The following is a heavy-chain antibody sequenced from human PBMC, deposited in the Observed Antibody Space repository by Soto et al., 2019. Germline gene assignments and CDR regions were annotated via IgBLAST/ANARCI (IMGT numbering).Heavy chain of an antibody. Sequence: EVQLLESGGGLVQPGGSLRLSCAASGFTFSTYAMSWVRQAPGKGLEWVSKIIHSGDSTYYADSVKGRFTISSDNSKNTVYLQMNSLRAEDTAVYYCATGQQLGYWGQGTLVTVSS. V-gene: IGHV3-23*01. CDR2: IIHSGDST. J-gene: IGHJ4*02. CDR1: GFTFSTYA. D-gene: IGHD6-13*01. CDR3: ATGQQLGY.